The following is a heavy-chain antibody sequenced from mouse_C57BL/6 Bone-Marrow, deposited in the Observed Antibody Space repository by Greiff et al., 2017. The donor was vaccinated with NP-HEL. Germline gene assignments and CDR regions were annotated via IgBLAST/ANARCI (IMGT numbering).Heavy chain of an antibody. V-gene: IGHV5-6*01. D-gene: IGHD2-5*01. Sequence: EVQVVESGGDLVKPGGSLKLSCAASGFTFSSYGMSWVRQTPDKRLEWVATISSGGSYTSYPDSVKGRFTISRDNAKNTLYLQMSSLKSEDTAMYYCARAYYSNYDWFAYWGQGTLVTVSA. CDR1: GFTFSSYG. J-gene: IGHJ3*01. CDR2: ISSGGSYT. CDR3: ARAYYSNYDWFAY.